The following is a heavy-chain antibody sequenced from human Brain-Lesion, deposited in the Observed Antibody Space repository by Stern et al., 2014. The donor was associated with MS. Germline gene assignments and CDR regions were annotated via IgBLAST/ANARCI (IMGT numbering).Heavy chain of an antibody. CDR3: ARHDSVPRPSQLYSARDRGPGYFDY. V-gene: IGHV4-39*01. Sequence: VQLVESGPGLVKPSETLSLTCTVSGGSISSSTYYWAWIRQPPGKGLEWIGHIYYSGFTYYNPYLKSRVTISVDMSKTQFSLKLSSVTAADTAIYYCARHDSVPRPSQLYSARDRGPGYFDYWGQGTLVTVSS. D-gene: IGHD1-26*01. CDR2: IYYSGFT. CDR1: GGSISSSTYY. J-gene: IGHJ4*02.